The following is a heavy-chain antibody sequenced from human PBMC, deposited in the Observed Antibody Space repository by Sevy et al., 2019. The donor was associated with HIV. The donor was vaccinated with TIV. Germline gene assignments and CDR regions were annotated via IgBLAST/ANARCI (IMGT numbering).Heavy chain of an antibody. CDR3: ARETSSFGEGIYYGMDV. Sequence: GGSLRLSCAASGFTFSDYNMNWVRQAPGKGLEWVSSISSISNYIYYADSVKGRFTISRDNAKNSLYLQMNSLRAEDTAVYYCARETSSFGEGIYYGMDVWGQGTTLTVSS. CDR2: ISSISNYI. J-gene: IGHJ6*02. D-gene: IGHD3-10*01. V-gene: IGHV3-21*01. CDR1: GFTFSDYN.